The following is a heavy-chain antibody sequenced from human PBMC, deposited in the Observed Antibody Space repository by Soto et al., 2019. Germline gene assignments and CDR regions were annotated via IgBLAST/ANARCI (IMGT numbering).Heavy chain of an antibody. CDR3: ARHPGGRGYYYGMDV. V-gene: IGHV1-69*12. Sequence: QVQLVQSGAEVKKPGSSVKVSCKASRGTFSSYAISWVRQAPGQGLGWMGGIIPIGTANSAQKFQGRVTIAADESTSTAYMELSSLRSEDTAVYYCARHPGGRGYYYGMDVWGQGATGTVSS. CDR1: RGTFSSYA. CDR2: IIPIGTA. J-gene: IGHJ6*02. D-gene: IGHD2-15*01.